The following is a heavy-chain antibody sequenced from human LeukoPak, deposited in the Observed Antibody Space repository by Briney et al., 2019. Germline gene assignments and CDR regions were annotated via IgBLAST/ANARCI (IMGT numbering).Heavy chain of an antibody. D-gene: IGHD3-10*01. CDR1: GFTFSCCS. J-gene: IGHJ1*01. CDR3: AREAASGSYYIEH. Sequence: GGSLRLSCAASGFTFSCCSMSWVRQAPGKGLEWVSSISTSSTYIYYADSVKGRFTIARDNANNSLYPQMHSLRAEDTAVYYCAREAASGSYYIEHWGQGNLVTVSS. CDR2: ISTSSTYI. V-gene: IGHV3-21*01.